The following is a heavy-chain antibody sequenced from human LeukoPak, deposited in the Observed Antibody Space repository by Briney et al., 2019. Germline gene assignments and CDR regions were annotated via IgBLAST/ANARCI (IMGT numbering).Heavy chain of an antibody. J-gene: IGHJ6*02. V-gene: IGHV1-46*01. D-gene: IGHD2-2*01. CDR2: INPSGGST. Sequence: ASVKVSCKASGYTFTGYYMHWVRQAPGQGLEWMGIINPSGGSTSYAQKFQGRVTMTRDTSTSTVYMELSSLRSEDTAVYYCASPSTKLGYCSSTSCPYYYYYVMDVWGQGTTVTVSS. CDR1: GYTFTGYY. CDR3: ASPSTKLGYCSSTSCPYYYYYVMDV.